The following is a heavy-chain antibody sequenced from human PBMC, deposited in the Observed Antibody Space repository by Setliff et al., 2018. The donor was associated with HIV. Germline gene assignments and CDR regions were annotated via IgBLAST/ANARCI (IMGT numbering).Heavy chain of an antibody. CDR2: IKPDGSEK. J-gene: IGHJ3*02. Sequence: GGSLRLSCAASGFTFSNYWMGWVRQTPGKGLEWVANIKPDGSEKYYVDSVKGRFTISRDNAGNSLYLQMNSLRAEDTAVYYCARDYVWGRRAFDIWGPGTMVTVSS. CDR1: GFTFSNYW. CDR3: ARDYVWGRRAFDI. V-gene: IGHV3-7*01. D-gene: IGHD3-16*01.